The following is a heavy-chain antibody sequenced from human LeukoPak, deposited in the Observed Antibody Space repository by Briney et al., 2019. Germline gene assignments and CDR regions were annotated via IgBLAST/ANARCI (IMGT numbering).Heavy chain of an antibody. CDR3: ARQIVATRDFDY. Sequence: SETLSLTCTVFGGSIYGSHYYWGWIRQSPGKGLEWIGSMYYSGSTYYNPSLKSRLTIPIDTSKNQFSLKVRSVTDADTAVYYCARQIVATRDFDYWGQGTLVTVSS. D-gene: IGHD5-12*01. CDR1: GGSIYGSHYY. J-gene: IGHJ4*02. V-gene: IGHV4-39*01. CDR2: MYYSGST.